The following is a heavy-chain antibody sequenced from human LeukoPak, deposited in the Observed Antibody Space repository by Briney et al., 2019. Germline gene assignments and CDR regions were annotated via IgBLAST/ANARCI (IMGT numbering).Heavy chain of an antibody. Sequence: KTGGSLRLSCAASGFTLSSYAMSWVRQAPGKGLEWVGRIKSKTDGGTTDYAAPVKGRFTISRDDSKNTLYLQMNSLKTEDTAVYYCTTGIAAAGPRRRYFDYWGQGTLVTVSS. J-gene: IGHJ4*02. D-gene: IGHD6-13*01. CDR2: IKSKTDGGTT. V-gene: IGHV3-15*01. CDR3: TTGIAAAGPRRRYFDY. CDR1: GFTLSSYA.